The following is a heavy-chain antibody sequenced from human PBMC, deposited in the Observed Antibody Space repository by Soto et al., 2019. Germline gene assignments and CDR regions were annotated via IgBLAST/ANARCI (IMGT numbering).Heavy chain of an antibody. CDR2: IYYSGST. CDR1: GGSVSSGNYY. CDR3: ARGRGYYYDNTGPFYFEH. J-gene: IGHJ4*02. D-gene: IGHD3-22*01. Sequence: PSETLSLTCTVSGGSVSSGNYYWSWIRQPPGKGLEWIGYIYYSGSTNYNPSLKSRVTILVDTSKNQFSLKLISVTAADTAVYYCARGRGYYYDNTGPFYFEHWGQGTLVTVSS. V-gene: IGHV4-61*01.